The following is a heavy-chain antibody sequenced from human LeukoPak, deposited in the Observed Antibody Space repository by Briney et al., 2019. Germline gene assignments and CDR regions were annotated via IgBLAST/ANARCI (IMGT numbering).Heavy chain of an antibody. CDR2: IYYSGST. J-gene: IGHJ4*02. CDR1: GGSISSGDYY. V-gene: IGHV4-30-4*01. Sequence: SETLSLTCTVSGGSISSGDYYWSWIRQPPGKGLEWIGYIYYSGSTYYNPSLRSRVTISVDTTKNQFSLKLSSVTAADTAVYYCARVSDYLFDYWGQGTLVTVSS. CDR3: ARVSDYLFDY. D-gene: IGHD2/OR15-2a*01.